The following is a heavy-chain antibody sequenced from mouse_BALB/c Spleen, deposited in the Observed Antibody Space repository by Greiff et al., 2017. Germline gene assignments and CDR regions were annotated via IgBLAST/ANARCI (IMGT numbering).Heavy chain of an antibody. CDR2: ISNGGGST. CDR3: ARRYDGYYDY. J-gene: IGHJ2*01. V-gene: IGHV5-12-2*01. Sequence: DVKLVESGGGLVQPGGSLKLSCAASGFTFSSYTMSWVRQTPEKRLEWVAYISNGGGSTYYPDTVKGRFTISRDNAKNTLYLQMSSLKSEDTAMYYCARRYDGYYDYWGQGTTLTVSS. D-gene: IGHD2-3*01. CDR1: GFTFSSYT.